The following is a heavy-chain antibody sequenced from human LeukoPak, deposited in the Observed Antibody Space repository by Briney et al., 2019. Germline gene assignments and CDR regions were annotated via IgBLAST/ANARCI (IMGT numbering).Heavy chain of an antibody. CDR1: GLTVSSNY. D-gene: IGHD6-13*01. CDR3: AKGEMYRNTWYSDY. V-gene: IGHV3-66*01. J-gene: IGHJ4*02. Sequence: GGSLRLSYAASGLTVSSNYMSWVRQAPGKGLEWVSLIYSGSSTYYADSVKGRFTISRDKSKNTLYLQMSSLRAEDTAVYYCAKGEMYRNTWYSDYWGQGTLVTVSS. CDR2: IYSGSST.